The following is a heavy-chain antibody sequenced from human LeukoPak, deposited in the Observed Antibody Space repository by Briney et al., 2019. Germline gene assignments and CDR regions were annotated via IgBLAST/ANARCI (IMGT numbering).Heavy chain of an antibody. CDR2: VYYGGSA. D-gene: IGHD6-19*01. J-gene: IGHJ4*02. Sequence: PSETLSLTCTVSGGSISSSSYYWGWIRQPPGKGLEWIGSVYYGGSAYYNPSLKSRVTISVDTSKNQFSLKLNSVTAADTAVYYCAGPYSSGWPFDYWGQGTLVTVSS. CDR1: GGSISSSSYY. V-gene: IGHV4-39*01. CDR3: AGPYSSGWPFDY.